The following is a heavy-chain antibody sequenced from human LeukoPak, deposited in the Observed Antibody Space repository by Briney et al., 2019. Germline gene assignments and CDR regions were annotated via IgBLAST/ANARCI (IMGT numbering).Heavy chain of an antibody. D-gene: IGHD4-17*01. V-gene: IGHV4-39*01. CDR3: ARHKTLYDYGAWFDP. Sequence: SETLSLTCSVSRGSISSSNYYWGWIRQPPGKGLEWIGNIYYSGTTYYNPSLPSLKSRVTILIDTSKNQFSLRLRSVTAADTAVYYCARHKTLYDYGAWFDPWGQGTLVTVSS. J-gene: IGHJ5*02. CDR1: RGSISSSNYY. CDR2: IYYSGTT.